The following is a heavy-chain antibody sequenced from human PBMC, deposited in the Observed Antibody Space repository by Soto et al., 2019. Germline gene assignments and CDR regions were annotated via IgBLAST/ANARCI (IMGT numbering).Heavy chain of an antibody. V-gene: IGHV3-21*01. CDR1: GFTFSSYS. D-gene: IGHD2-15*01. J-gene: IGHJ6*03. CDR2: ISSSSSYI. Sequence: GGSLRLSCAASGFTFSSYSMNWVRQAPGKGLEWVSSISSSSSYIYYADSVKGRFTISRDNAKNSLYLQMNSLRAEDTAVYYCARSLKVVVVVAATDLYYYYMDVWGKGTTVTVSS. CDR3: ARSLKVVVVVAATDLYYYYMDV.